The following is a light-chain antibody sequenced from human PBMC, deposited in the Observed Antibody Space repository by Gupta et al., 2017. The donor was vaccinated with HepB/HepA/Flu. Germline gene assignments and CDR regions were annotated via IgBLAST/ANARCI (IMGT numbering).Light chain of an antibody. J-gene: IGKJ1*01. V-gene: IGKV3-15*01. CDR3: LQDNNWLLT. Sequence: EIVMTQSPATLSVSPGERATLSCRASQSVSSNLAWYQQKPGQAPRLLIYGASTRATGIPARFSGSGSGTEFTLTISSLQSEDFAVYYCLQDNNWLLTFGQGTKVEIK. CDR2: GAS. CDR1: QSVSSN.